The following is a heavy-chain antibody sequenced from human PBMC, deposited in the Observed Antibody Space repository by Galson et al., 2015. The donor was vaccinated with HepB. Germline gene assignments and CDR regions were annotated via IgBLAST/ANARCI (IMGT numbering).Heavy chain of an antibody. CDR3: ARVAYYYDSSGYYYVDY. V-gene: IGHV3-21*01. J-gene: IGHJ4*02. CDR1: GFTFSSYS. Sequence: SLRLSCPAYGFTFSSYSMSWVRQAPGKGLEWVSSISSSSSYIYYADSVQGRFTISRDNAKNSLYLQMNSLRAEDTAVYYCARVAYYYDSSGYYYVDYWGQGTLVTVSS. CDR2: ISSSSSYI. D-gene: IGHD3-22*01.